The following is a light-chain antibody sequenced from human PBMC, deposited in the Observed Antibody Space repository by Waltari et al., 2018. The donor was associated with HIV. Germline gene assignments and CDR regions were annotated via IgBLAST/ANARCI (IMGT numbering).Light chain of an antibody. J-gene: IGKJ4*01. CDR3: QQYHSYPVT. V-gene: IGKV1-5*01. CDR2: QAS. Sequence: DIHMTQYPSTVSASVGDRVIIYCRASQNINSWLAWYQQTPGKPPRFLIYQASTLERGVPSRFSGSGSGTLFTLTINNLHPVDFGTYYCQQYHSYPVTFGGGTKVEIK. CDR1: QNINSW.